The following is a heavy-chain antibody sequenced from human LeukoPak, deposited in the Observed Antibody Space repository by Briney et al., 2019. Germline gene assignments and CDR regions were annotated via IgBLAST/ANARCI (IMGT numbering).Heavy chain of an antibody. J-gene: IGHJ4*02. CDR2: IYTSGST. CDR1: GGSISSGGYS. CDR3: ARVRRGSSTSCLDY. V-gene: IGHV4-61*02. Sequence: SQTLSLTCAVSGGSISSGGYSWSWIRQPPGKGLEWIGRIYTSGSTNYNPSLKSRVTMSVDTSKNQFSLKLSSVTAADTAVYYCARVRRGSSTSCLDYWGQGTLVTVSS. D-gene: IGHD2-2*01.